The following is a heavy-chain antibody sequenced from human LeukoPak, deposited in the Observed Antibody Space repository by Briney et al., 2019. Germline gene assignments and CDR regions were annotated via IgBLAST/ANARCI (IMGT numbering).Heavy chain of an antibody. V-gene: IGHV4-59*13. CDR2: ICYSGST. CDR3: ARVSPENDAFDI. CDR1: GGSISSYY. Sequence: PSETLSLTCTVSGGSISSYYWSWIRQPPGKGLEWSGYICYSGSTNYDPSLSSRVTISVDTSKNQFSLQLSSVTAADAAEYCSARVSPENDAFDIWGQGTMVTVSS. J-gene: IGHJ3*02.